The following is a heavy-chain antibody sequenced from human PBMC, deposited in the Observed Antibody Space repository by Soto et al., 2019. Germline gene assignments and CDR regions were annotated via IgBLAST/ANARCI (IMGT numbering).Heavy chain of an antibody. D-gene: IGHD2-15*01. CDR3: APLYCSGGSCYSIDY. Sequence: QVQLVQSGAEVKKPGASVKVSCKASGYTFTSYYMHWVRQAPGQGLEWMGIINPSNSTSYAQEFQGRVTMTSETSASPVYMERSSLISVDTAVYYCAPLYCSGGSCYSIDYWCQGTLVTVSS. CDR2: INPSNST. V-gene: IGHV1-46*03. J-gene: IGHJ4*02. CDR1: GYTFTSYY.